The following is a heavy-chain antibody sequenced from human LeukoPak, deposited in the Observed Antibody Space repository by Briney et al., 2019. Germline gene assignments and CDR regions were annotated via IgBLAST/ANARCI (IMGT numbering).Heavy chain of an antibody. V-gene: IGHV4-30-2*01. CDR3: VGEHSGSYRFDY. J-gene: IGHJ4*02. CDR1: GDSISGGGES. Sequence: SRTLSLTCALSGDSISGGGESWGWVRQPPGGGRRLIGYIFHSGNIYYNPSLKRRVTISVDRSKNQFSLDLSSVTDADTAVYYCVGEHSGSYRFDYWGQGTLVTVSS. CDR2: IFHSGNI. D-gene: IGHD6-25*01.